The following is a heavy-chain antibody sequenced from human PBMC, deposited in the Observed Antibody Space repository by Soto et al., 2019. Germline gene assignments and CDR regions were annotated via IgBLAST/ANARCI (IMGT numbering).Heavy chain of an antibody. CDR2: IYYSGST. J-gene: IGHJ6*02. V-gene: IGHV4-39*01. D-gene: IGHD1-26*01. CDR1: GGSIGSSSYY. Sequence: TLALTCTVSGGSIGSSSYYWGWIRQPPGKGLEWIGSIYYSGSTYYNPSLKSRVTISVDTSKNQFTLKLSSVTAADTAVYYCARQYLGVPGGWELLPGEYYYTGMAVWGPGTRVTVSS. CDR3: ARQYLGVPGGWELLPGEYYYTGMAV.